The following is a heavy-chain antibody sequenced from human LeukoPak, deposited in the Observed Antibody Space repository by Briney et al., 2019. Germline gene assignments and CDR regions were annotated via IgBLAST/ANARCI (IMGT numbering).Heavy chain of an antibody. V-gene: IGHV4-4*02. CDR3: ERGEERGSGTVHFDY. CDR2: IYHGGST. J-gene: IGHJ4*02. Sequence: SETLSPTCAVSGGSISNNNWWSRVRQPPGMGLEWIGEIYHGGSTNYNPSLKSRVTMSVDRSKNQFSLKLSSVTAADTAVYYCERGEERGSGTVHFDYWGQGTLVTVSS. D-gene: IGHD3-10*01. CDR1: GGSISNNNW.